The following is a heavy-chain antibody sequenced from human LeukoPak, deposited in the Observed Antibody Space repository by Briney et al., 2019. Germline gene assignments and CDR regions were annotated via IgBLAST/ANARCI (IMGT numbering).Heavy chain of an antibody. CDR2: IWYDGSNK. V-gene: IGHV3-33*01. CDR1: GFTFSSYG. CDR3: ARDRLGVTHFDY. J-gene: IGHJ4*02. D-gene: IGHD2-21*02. Sequence: GGSLRLSCAASGFTFSSYGMHWVRQAPGKGLEWVAVIWYDGSNKYYAESVKGRFTISRDNSKNTMYLQMEGLRAEDTAVYYCARDRLGVTHFDYWGQGTLVTVSS.